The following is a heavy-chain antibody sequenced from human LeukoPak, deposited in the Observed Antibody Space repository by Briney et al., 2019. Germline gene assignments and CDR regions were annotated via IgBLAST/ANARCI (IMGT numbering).Heavy chain of an antibody. V-gene: IGHV3-66*02. J-gene: IGHJ4*02. Sequence: AGGSLRHSCAASGFTVSSNYMSWVRQAPGKGLEWVSVIYSGGSTYYADSVKGRFTISRDNSKNTLYLQMNSLRAEDTAVYYCARETTIFGVVIDYWGQGTLVTVSS. CDR1: GFTVSSNY. CDR3: ARETTIFGVVIDY. D-gene: IGHD3-3*01. CDR2: IYSGGST.